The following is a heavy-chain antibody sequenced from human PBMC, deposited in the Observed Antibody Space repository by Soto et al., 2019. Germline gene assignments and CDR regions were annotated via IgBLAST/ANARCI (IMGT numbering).Heavy chain of an antibody. J-gene: IGHJ6*02. CDR3: TRDSGIVLVPVTSMDV. V-gene: IGHV3-30-3*01. CDR2: ISYDGGNE. CDR1: GFIFSTYA. D-gene: IGHD2-2*01. Sequence: QVQLVESGGGVVQPGRSLRLSCAASGFIFSTYAMHWVRQAPGKGLEWVALISYDGGNEYYADSVKGRFTISRDDSENTLYRHMIGLRAEDTAVYYCTRDSGIVLVPVTSMDVWGQGTTVTVSS.